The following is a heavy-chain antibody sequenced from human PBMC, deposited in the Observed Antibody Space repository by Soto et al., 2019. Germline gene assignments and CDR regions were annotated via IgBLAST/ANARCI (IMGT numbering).Heavy chain of an antibody. D-gene: IGHD3-22*01. Sequence: EVQLVESGGGSVQPGGSLRLSCATSGFTLRNYWMVWVRQAPGKGLEWVANIKEDGGGTYFGDSVRGRFHVSRDNAKNSLYLQMNDLCAEETDVYCCARDGYGYNSLGIWGQGTLVTVSS. V-gene: IGHV3-7*01. CDR1: GFTLRNYW. J-gene: IGHJ4*02. CDR2: IKEDGGGT. CDR3: ARDGYGYNSLGI.